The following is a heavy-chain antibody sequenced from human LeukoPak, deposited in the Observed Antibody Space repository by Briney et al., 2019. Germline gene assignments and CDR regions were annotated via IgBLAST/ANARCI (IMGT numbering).Heavy chain of an antibody. CDR1: GFTFNNNS. Sequence: PGGSLRLSCAVSGFTFNNNSMNWVRQAPGKGLEWVSSISSRSNYIYYPDSVKGRFTISRDNAKNSLYLQMNGQRAEDTPVYYCARCTTGKTFGSLREIKKSREIDYWGQGTLVTVSS. CDR2: ISSRSNYI. V-gene: IGHV3-21*01. CDR3: ARCTTGKTFGSLREIKKSREIDY. D-gene: IGHD1-1*01. J-gene: IGHJ4*02.